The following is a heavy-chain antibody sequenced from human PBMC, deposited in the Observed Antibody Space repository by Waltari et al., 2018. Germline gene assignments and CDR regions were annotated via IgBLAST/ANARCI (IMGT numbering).Heavy chain of an antibody. CDR3: ARGGLTATTKYAPWYFDL. D-gene: IGHD1-7*01. CDR2: IYRGSST. V-gene: IGHV3-53*01. Sequence: EVQLVDSGGGFIHPGGSLRLSCAASGFTVSTTYMTLVRQAAGKGLEWVSSIYRGSSTYYADSVRGRFTASENNSKNTLDLQMDRLRAEDTAVYYCARGGLTATTKYAPWYFDLWGRGTLVTVSS. CDR1: GFTVSTTY. J-gene: IGHJ2*01.